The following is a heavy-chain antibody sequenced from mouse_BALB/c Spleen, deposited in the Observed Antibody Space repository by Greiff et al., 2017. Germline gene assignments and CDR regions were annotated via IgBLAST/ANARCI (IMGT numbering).Heavy chain of an antibody. CDR3: ARGITSFAY. J-gene: IGHJ3*01. D-gene: IGHD1-1*01. CDR1: GYTFTSYW. Sequence: VQLQQPGAELVKPGASVKLSCKASGYTFTSYWMHWVKQRPGQGLEWIGEINPSNGRTNYNEKFKSKATLTVDKSSSTAYMQLSSLTSEDSAVYYCARGITSFAYWGQGTLVTVSA. V-gene: IGHV1S81*02. CDR2: INPSNGRT.